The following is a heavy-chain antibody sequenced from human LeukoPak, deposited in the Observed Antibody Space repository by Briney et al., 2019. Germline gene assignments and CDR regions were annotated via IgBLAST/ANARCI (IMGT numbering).Heavy chain of an antibody. D-gene: IGHD6-13*01. CDR1: GGTFSSYA. V-gene: IGHV1-69*13. CDR2: IIPIFGTA. CDR3: ARDGGGSSWSHAFDI. Sequence: SVKVSCKASGGTFSSYAISWVRQAPGQGLEWMGGIIPIFGTANYAQKFQGRVTITADESTSTAYMELSSLRSEDTAVYYCARDGGGSSWSHAFDIWGQGTMVTVSS. J-gene: IGHJ3*02.